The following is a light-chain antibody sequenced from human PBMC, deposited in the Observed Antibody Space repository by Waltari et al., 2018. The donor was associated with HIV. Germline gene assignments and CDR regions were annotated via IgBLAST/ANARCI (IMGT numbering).Light chain of an antibody. Sequence: QSALTQPPSASGSPGQSVTISCTGTSSDVGGYDYVSWYQHHPGKVPRLIMYEGSKRPSGVPVRFSGFKSGNTASLTVSGLQAEDEADYYCTSYAGSGEYVFGTGTKVTVL. CDR2: EGS. J-gene: IGLJ1*01. CDR1: SSDVGGYDY. V-gene: IGLV2-8*01. CDR3: TSYAGSGEYV.